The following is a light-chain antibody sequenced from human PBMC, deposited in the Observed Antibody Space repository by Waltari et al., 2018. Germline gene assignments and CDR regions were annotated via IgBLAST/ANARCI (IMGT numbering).Light chain of an antibody. CDR2: AAS. J-gene: IGKJ1*01. Sequence: DIQMTQSPASLSASLGDRVPITCRASQNIGRYLNWYQQISGRAPKLLIYAASNLQRGVPSRFIGSGSGTDFTLTISGLQPEDFGTYYCQQGYSTWTFGQGTNVDSK. V-gene: IGKV1-39*01. CDR1: QNIGRY. CDR3: QQGYSTWT.